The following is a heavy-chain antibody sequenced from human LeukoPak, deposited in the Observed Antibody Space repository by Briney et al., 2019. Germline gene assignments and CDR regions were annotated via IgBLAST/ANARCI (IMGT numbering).Heavy chain of an antibody. CDR2: ISYDGSNK. V-gene: IGHV3-30*18. CDR1: GFTFSSYG. D-gene: IGHD4-17*01. CDR3: AKEISPYGDFDY. Sequence: HTGGSLRLSCAASGFTFSSYGMHWVRQAPGKGLEWVAVISYDGSNKYYADSVKGRFTISRDNSKNTLYLQMNSLRAEDTAVYYCAKEISPYGDFDYWGQGTLVTVSS. J-gene: IGHJ4*02.